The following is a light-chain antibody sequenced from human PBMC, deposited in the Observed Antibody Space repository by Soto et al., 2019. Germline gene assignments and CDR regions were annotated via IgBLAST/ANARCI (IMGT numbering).Light chain of an antibody. CDR1: SSDVGFYNL. J-gene: IGLJ2*01. V-gene: IGLV2-23*01. CDR2: AGT. CDR3: GSYATSDTLL. Sequence: QSALTQPASVSGSPGQSITISCTGTSSDVGFYNLVSWYHQYPGKAPKLILYAGTKRPSGLSTRLSGSMSGSTASLTISGLQAEDEGNYYCGSYATSDTLLVGGGTKLTV.